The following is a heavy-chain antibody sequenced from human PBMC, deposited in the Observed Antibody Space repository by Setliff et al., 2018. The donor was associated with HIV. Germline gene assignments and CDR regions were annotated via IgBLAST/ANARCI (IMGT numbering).Heavy chain of an antibody. CDR1: GGSFSGYY. V-gene: IGHV4-34*01. D-gene: IGHD6-13*01. Sequence: SETLSLTCAVYGGSFSGYYWSWIRQPPGKGLEWIGEINHSGSTNYNPSLKSRVSISGDTSKNQFSLNLTSVTAADTAVYYCARTAPPRIAAPYNDPFDIWGQGTMVTVPS. J-gene: IGHJ3*02. CDR3: ARTAPPRIAAPYNDPFDI. CDR2: INHSGST.